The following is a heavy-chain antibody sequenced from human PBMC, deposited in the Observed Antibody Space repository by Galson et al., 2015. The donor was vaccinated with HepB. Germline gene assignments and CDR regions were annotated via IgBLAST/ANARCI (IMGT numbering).Heavy chain of an antibody. V-gene: IGHV3-23*01. CDR2: ISGSGGST. D-gene: IGHD6-19*01. CDR3: AKDPLFSGWYGETIWDY. Sequence: SLRLSCAASGFTFSSYAMSWVRQAPGKGLEWVSAISGSGGSTYYADSVKGRFTISRDNSKNTLYLQMNSLRAEDTAVYYCAKDPLFSGWYGETIWDYWGQGTLVTVSS. J-gene: IGHJ4*02. CDR1: GFTFSSYA.